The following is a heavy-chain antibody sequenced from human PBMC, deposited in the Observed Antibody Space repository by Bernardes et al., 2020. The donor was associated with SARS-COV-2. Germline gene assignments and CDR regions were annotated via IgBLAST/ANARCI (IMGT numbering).Heavy chain of an antibody. V-gene: IGHV5-51*01. CDR1: GYSFTSYW. J-gene: IGHJ4*02. Sequence: GESLKISCKGSGYSFTSYWIGWVRQMPGKGLEWMGIIYPGDSDTRYSPSFQGQVTISADKSISTAYLQWSSLKASDTAMYYCASDPRGLEQWLPSAYWGQGTLVTVSS. CDR3: ASDPRGLEQWLPSAY. CDR2: IYPGDSDT. D-gene: IGHD6-19*01.